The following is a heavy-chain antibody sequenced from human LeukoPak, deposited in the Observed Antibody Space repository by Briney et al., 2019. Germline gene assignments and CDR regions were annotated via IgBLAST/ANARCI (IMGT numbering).Heavy chain of an antibody. J-gene: IGHJ4*02. V-gene: IGHV4-59*01. CDR2: IYYSGST. Sequence: SETLSLTCTVSGGSISSYYWSWIRQPPGKGLEWIGYIYYSGSTNYTPSLKSRITISVDTSKNQFSLKLNSVTAADTAVYYCARSGRGSSAGFDYWGQGTLVTVSS. CDR3: ARSGRGSSAGFDY. D-gene: IGHD3-10*01. CDR1: GGSISSYY.